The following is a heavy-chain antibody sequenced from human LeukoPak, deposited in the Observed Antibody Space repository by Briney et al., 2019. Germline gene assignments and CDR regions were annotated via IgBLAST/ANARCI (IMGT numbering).Heavy chain of an antibody. CDR2: INHSGST. CDR1: GGSFSGYY. D-gene: IGHD6-19*01. J-gene: IGHJ3*02. CDR3: PRGIAVAGFHAFDI. Sequence: ASETLSLTCAVYGGSFSGYYWSWIRQPPGKGREWIGEINHSGSTNYNPSLKSRVTISVDTSKNQFSLKLSSVTAAVTALYYCPRGIAVAGFHAFDIWGQGTMVTVSS. V-gene: IGHV4-34*01.